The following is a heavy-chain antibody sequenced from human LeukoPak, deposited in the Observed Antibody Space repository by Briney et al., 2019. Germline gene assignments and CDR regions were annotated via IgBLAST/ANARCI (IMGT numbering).Heavy chain of an antibody. D-gene: IGHD3-3*01. CDR3: ARDWGPPMYYDFWTGENWFDP. CDR1: GFTFSSYA. V-gene: IGHV3-30-3*01. J-gene: IGHJ5*02. Sequence: GGSLRLSCAASGFTFSSYAMHWVRQAPGKGLEWVAVISYDGSNKYYADSVKGRFTISRDNSKNTLYLQMNSLRAEDTAVYYCARDWGPPMYYDFWTGENWFDPWGQGTLVTVSS. CDR2: ISYDGSNK.